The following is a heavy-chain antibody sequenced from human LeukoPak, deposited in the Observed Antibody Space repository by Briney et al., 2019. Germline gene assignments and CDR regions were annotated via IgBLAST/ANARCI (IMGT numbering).Heavy chain of an antibody. V-gene: IGHV1-18*04. CDR1: GYTFTSYG. D-gene: IGHD2-15*01. J-gene: IGHJ6*04. CDR3: ARDKVVVVVAVYYYYGMDV. Sequence: ASVKVSCKASGYTFTSYGISWVRQAPGQGLEWMGWISAYNGNTNYAQKLQGRVTMTTDTSTSTAYMELRSLRSDDTVVYYCARDKVVVVVAVYYYYGMDVWGKGTTVTVSS. CDR2: ISAYNGNT.